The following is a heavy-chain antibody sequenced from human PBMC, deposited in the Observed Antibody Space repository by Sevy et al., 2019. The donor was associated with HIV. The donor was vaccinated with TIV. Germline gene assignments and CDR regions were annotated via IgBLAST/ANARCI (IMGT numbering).Heavy chain of an antibody. CDR2: IKSKTDGGTT. CDR1: GFTFNNAW. V-gene: IGHV3-15*01. J-gene: IGHJ4*02. D-gene: IGHD3-22*01. CDR3: TNTYYYDSGGYYGIDY. Sequence: GGSLRLSCAASGFTFNNAWMNWVRQAPVKGLEWIARIKSKTDGGTTDYAAPVKGRFTISRDDSKNTLYLQMNSLRTEDTAVYYCTNTYYYDSGGYYGIDYWGQGTLVTVSS.